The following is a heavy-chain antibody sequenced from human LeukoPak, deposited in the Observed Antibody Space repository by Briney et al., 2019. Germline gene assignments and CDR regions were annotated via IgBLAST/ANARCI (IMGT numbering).Heavy chain of an antibody. V-gene: IGHV3-30*18. D-gene: IGHD3-22*01. CDR2: ISYDGSNK. CDR3: AKDGAWLKAPLCYFDY. CDR1: GFTFSSYS. J-gene: IGHJ4*02. Sequence: PGGSLRLSCAASGFTFSSYSMTWVRQAPGKGLEWVAVISYDGSNKYHADSVKGRFTISRDNSKNTLYLQMNSLRAEDTAVYYCAKDGAWLKAPLCYFDYWGQGTLVTVSS.